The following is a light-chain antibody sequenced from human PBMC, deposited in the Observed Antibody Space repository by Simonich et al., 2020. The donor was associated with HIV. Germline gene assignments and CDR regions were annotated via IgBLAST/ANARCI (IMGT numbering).Light chain of an antibody. V-gene: IGKV1-33*01. CDR2: DAS. CDR3: QQHDNIILT. CDR1: QDIKNY. J-gene: IGKJ4*01. Sequence: DIQMTQSPSSLSPSVGDRVTITCQASQDIKNYLHWYQQKPGEAPKLLIFDASTLKTGVPSRFSGSGFGTDFTFTISSLQPEDIGTYYCQQHDNIILTFGGGTKVEI.